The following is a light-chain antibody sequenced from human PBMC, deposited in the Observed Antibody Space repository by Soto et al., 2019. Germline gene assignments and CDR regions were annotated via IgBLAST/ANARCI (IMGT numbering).Light chain of an antibody. CDR2: GAF. CDR1: QSVTSNY. Sequence: EVVLTQSLGTLSLSPGERATLSCRASQSVTSNYLAWYQQKPGRAPRLLIFGAFNRATGIPDRFSGSSSGTDFTLTINGLEPEDFAVYYCQQYDTSPLTFGGGTKVEI. CDR3: QQYDTSPLT. J-gene: IGKJ4*01. V-gene: IGKV3-20*01.